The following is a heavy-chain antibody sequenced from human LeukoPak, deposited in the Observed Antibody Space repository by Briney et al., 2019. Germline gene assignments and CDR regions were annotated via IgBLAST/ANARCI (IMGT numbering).Heavy chain of an antibody. J-gene: IGHJ4*02. CDR1: GFTVSSYA. D-gene: IGHD2/OR15-2a*01. CDR3: AKGHNNYYFTIDY. V-gene: IGHV3-23*01. Sequence: PGGSLRLSCAASGFTVSSYAMSWVRQAPGEGLECVSAISVSGGSTYYADSVKGRFTISRDNSKNTLYLQMNSLRAEDTAVYYCAKGHNNYYFTIDYWGQGTLVTVSS. CDR2: ISVSGGST.